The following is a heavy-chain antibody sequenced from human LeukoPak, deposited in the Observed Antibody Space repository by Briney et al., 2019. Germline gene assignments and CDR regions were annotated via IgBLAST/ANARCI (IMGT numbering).Heavy chain of an antibody. Sequence: PSETLSLTCSVSGASISLYYWSWIRQSAGKRPEWIGRVHATGTINYNPSLKSRVTLSVDTFKRHFSLKLKSVTAADTAVYYCARVLGSSGYAGDWRFDLWGRGTLVTVSS. J-gene: IGHJ2*01. V-gene: IGHV4-4*07. CDR3: ARVLGSSGYAGDWRFDL. CDR1: GASISLYY. D-gene: IGHD3-22*01. CDR2: VHATGTI.